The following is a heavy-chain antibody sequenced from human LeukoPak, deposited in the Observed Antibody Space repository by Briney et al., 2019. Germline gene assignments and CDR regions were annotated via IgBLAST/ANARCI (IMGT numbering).Heavy chain of an antibody. CDR2: ISSDGGTK. V-gene: IGHV3-30-3*01. CDR3: ARKGSSSSYGGVWSS. CDR1: GFTISDDP. D-gene: IGHD6-13*01. J-gene: IGHJ5*01. Sequence: GGSLRLSFAASGFTISDDPMHWVRQAPGKGLEWLAVISSDGGTKYYADSVQGRFTVSRDHSQNTLSLQMYSLRPEDTAVFYCARKGSSSSYGGVWSSCGHGSLVTVSS.